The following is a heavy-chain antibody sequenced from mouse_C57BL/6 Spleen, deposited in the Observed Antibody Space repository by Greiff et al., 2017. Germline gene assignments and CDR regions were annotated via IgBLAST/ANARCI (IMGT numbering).Heavy chain of an antibody. D-gene: IGHD1-1*01. CDR1: GFSLRTFGVG. CDR3: ARIEGYGSRRAMDY. V-gene: IGHV8-8*01. Sequence: QVTLKESGPGILQPSQTLSLTCSFSGFSLRTFGVGVGWIRQPSGKGLEWLAHIWWDDDKYYNPALKSRLTISKDTSKNQVFLKSANVDTADTATYYCARIEGYGSRRAMDYWGQGTSVTVSS. J-gene: IGHJ4*01. CDR2: IWWDDDK.